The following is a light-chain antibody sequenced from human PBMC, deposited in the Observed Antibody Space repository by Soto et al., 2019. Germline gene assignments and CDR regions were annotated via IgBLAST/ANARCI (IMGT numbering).Light chain of an antibody. V-gene: IGKV3-11*01. J-gene: IGKJ1*01. CDR1: QSVSSY. CDR2: DAS. Sequence: EIVLTQSPATLSLSPGERATLSCRASQSVSSYLAWYQQKPGQAPRLLIYDASNRATGIPARFSGSGSGTVFTLTISSLEPEDFAVYYCQQRSHWGEAFGQGTKVEIK. CDR3: QQRSHWGEA.